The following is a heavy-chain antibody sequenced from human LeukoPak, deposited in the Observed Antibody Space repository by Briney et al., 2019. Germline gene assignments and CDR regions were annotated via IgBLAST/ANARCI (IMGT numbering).Heavy chain of an antibody. CDR1: GFTFSSYA. CDR3: AKETQRDGYNWGYFDY. CDR2: IGGSGGRT. D-gene: IGHD5-24*01. V-gene: IGHV3-23*01. J-gene: IGHJ4*02. Sequence: PGGSLRLSCAASGFTFSSYAMSWVRQAPGKGPEWVSAIGGSGGRTYYADSVKGRFTISRDNSKNTLYLQMNSLRAEDTALYYCAKETQRDGYNWGYFDYWGQGTLVTVSS.